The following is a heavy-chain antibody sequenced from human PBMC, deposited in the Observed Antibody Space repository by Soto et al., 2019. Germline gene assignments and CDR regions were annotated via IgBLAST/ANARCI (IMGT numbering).Heavy chain of an antibody. V-gene: IGHV1-18*01. D-gene: IGHD2-8*01. CDR1: GFTFSNYG. CDR3: ARDIESVTAKHFFYYYAMDV. J-gene: IGHJ6*02. Sequence: ASVKVSCKASGFTFSNYGLNWVRQAPGQGLEWMGWVSANNGHTNYAQNLQGRVSMTTDTSTSTAYMELRGLTFDDTAVYYCARDIESVTAKHFFYYYAMDVWGQGTTVTV. CDR2: VSANNGHT.